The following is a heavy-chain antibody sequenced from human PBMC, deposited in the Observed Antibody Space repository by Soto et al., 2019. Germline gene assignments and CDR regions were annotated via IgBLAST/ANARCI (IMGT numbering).Heavy chain of an antibody. Sequence: QVLLQESGPGLVRPSEILSLTCTVSGGSISSYYWSWIRQPPGKGLEWIGYIYYSGSTTYNPSLNGRVTISVDTAKNQFSLRLSSVTAADTAVYYCARDLYDSVFYNYYGVDVWDQGTTVTVS. J-gene: IGHJ6*02. V-gene: IGHV4-59*01. CDR1: GGSISSYY. CDR3: ARDLYDSVFYNYYGVDV. CDR2: IYYSGST. D-gene: IGHD5-12*01.